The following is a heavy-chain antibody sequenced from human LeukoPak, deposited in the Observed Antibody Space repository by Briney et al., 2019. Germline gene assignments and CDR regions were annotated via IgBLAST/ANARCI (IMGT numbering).Heavy chain of an antibody. J-gene: IGHJ5*02. CDR1: GYTFTSYD. D-gene: IGHD3-3*01. Sequence: APVKVSCKASGYTFTSYDINWVRQATGQGLEWMGWMNPNSGNTGYAQKFQGRVTMTRNTSISTAYMELSSLRSEDTAVYYCARAPGYTYYDFWSGPYNWFDPWGQGTLVTVSS. CDR3: ARAPGYTYYDFWSGPYNWFDP. CDR2: MNPNSGNT. V-gene: IGHV1-8*01.